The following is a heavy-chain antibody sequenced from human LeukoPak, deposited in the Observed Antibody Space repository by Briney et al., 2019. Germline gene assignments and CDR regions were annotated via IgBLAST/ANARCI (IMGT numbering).Heavy chain of an antibody. D-gene: IGHD6-13*01. V-gene: IGHV3-30*02. CDR1: GFTFSSYG. Sequence: GGSLRLSCAAPGFTFSSYGMHWVRQAPGKGLEWVTFIRYDGSNKYYADSVKGRFTISRDNSKNTVYLQMNSLGEEDTAVYYCAKGGIIAAATFDYWGQGTLVTVSS. J-gene: IGHJ4*02. CDR3: AKGGIIAAATFDY. CDR2: IRYDGSNK.